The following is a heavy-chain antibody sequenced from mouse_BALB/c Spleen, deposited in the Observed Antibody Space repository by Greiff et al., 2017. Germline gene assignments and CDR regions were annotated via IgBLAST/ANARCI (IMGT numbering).Heavy chain of an antibody. CDR1: GYAFSSSW. J-gene: IGHJ1*01. CDR2: IYPGDGDT. CDR3: AEDWYIDV. V-gene: IGHV1-82*01. Sequence: QVQLQQSGPELVKPGASVKISCKASGYAFSSSWMNWVKQRPGQGLEWIGRIYPGDGDTNYNGKFKGKATLTADKSSSTAYMQLSSLTSVDSAVYFCAEDWYIDVWGEGTTVTVSS.